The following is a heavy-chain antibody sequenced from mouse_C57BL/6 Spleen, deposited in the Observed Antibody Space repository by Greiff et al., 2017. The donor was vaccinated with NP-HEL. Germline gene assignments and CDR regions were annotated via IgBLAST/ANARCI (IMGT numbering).Heavy chain of an antibody. Sequence: VKLQQPGAELVKPGASVKLSCKASGYTFTSYWMQWVKQRPGQGLEWIGEIDPSDSYTNYNQKFKGKATLTVDTSSSTAYMQLSSLTSEDSAVYYCARFLYYGSSFDYWGQGTTLTVSS. D-gene: IGHD1-1*01. CDR1: GYTFTSYW. CDR2: IDPSDSYT. CDR3: ARFLYYGSSFDY. V-gene: IGHV1-50*01. J-gene: IGHJ2*01.